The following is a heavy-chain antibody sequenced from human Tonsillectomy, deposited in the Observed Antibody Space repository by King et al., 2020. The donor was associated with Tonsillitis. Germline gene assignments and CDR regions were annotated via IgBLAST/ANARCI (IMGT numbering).Heavy chain of an antibody. CDR1: GYSISSGYY. D-gene: IGHD3-9*01. J-gene: IGHJ4*02. CDR2: IYHSGST. Sequence: VQLQESGPGLVKPSETLSLTCAVSGYSISSGYYWGWIRQPPGKGLEWIGSIYHSGSTYYNPSLKSRVTISVDTSKNQFSLKLSPATAADTAGYYCARGPPYYDILTGQPDTYYFDYWGQGTLVTVSS. V-gene: IGHV4-38-2*01. CDR3: ARGPPYYDILTGQPDTYYFDY.